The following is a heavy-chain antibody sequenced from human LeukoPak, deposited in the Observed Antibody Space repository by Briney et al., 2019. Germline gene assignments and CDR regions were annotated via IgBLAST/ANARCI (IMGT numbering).Heavy chain of an antibody. V-gene: IGHV1-69*04. CDR2: FIPILGIE. Sequence: GASVKVSCKASGGTFSRNATSWVRQAPGQGLEWMGRFIPILGIETYAQRFQGRVTITADRSTSTAYMELSSLRSEDTAVYYCARSHDTDADYWGQGTLVTVSS. J-gene: IGHJ4*02. CDR3: ARSHDTDADY. D-gene: IGHD5-18*01. CDR1: GGTFSRNA.